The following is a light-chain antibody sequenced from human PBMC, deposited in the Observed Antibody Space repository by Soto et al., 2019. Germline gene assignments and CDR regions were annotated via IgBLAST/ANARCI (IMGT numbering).Light chain of an antibody. CDR1: RSNIGAGYD. J-gene: IGLJ1*01. CDR3: QSYDSSLSASNV. V-gene: IGLV1-40*02. Sequence: QSVVRQRRSGCGAPGQRVTISCTGSRSNIGAGYDVHWYQQLPGTSPKLLIYGNSNRPSGVPDRSSGSKSGTSASLAITGLQAEDEADYYCQSYDSSLSASNVFGPGTKVTVL. CDR2: GNS.